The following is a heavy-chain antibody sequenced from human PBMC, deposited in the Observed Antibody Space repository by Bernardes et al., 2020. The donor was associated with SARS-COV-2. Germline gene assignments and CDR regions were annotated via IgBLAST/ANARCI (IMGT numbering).Heavy chain of an antibody. CDR3: AGTSNTCCDY. CDR1: GITFSSYW. J-gene: IGHJ4*02. CDR2: IGGDGGGT. D-gene: IGHD3-16*01. Sequence: GGSLRLSCAASGITFSSYWMHWVRQAPGKGLVWVSRIGGDGGGTTYVDSVKGRFTISRDNAKNTLYLQMNSLRDEDSAVYYCAGTSNTCCDYWGQGTLVTVSS. V-gene: IGHV3-74*01.